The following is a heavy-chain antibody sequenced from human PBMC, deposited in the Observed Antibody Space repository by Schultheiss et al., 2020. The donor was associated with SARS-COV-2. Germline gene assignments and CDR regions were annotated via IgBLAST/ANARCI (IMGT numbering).Heavy chain of an antibody. CDR3: ARAYLYDFLPYYFDY. V-gene: IGHV1-46*01. CDR1: GYTFTSYA. D-gene: IGHD3-3*01. CDR2: INPSSGIT. J-gene: IGHJ4*02. Sequence: ASVKVSCKASGYTFTSYAMHWVRQAPGQRLEWIGIINPSSGITNYPQKFQGRVTMITDTSTSTIYMEMSSLRSDDTAVYYCARAYLYDFLPYYFDYWGQGTLVTVSS.